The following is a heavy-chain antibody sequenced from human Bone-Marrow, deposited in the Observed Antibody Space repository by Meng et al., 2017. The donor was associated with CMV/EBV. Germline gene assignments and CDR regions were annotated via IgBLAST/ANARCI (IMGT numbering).Heavy chain of an antibody. J-gene: IGHJ6*02. CDR1: GYSISSGYY. CDR2: IYHSGST. V-gene: IGHV4-38-2*02. D-gene: IGHD6-6*01. CDR3: ARGEIEYSSSSLYYYYYGMDV. Sequence: SETLSLTCTVSGYSISSGYYWGCIRQPPGKGLEWIGSIYHSGSTYYNPSLKSRVTISVDTSKNQFSLKLSSVTAADTAVYYCARGEIEYSSSSLYYYYYGMDVWGQGTTVTVSS.